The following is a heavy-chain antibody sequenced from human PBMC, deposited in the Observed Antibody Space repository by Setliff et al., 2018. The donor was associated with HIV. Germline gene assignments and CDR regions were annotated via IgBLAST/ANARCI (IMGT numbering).Heavy chain of an antibody. V-gene: IGHV1-2*02. CDR2: INPNSGGT. CDR1: GYTFTGYY. J-gene: IGHJ6*03. D-gene: IGHD5-18*01. CDR3: ARDGGDTAMVSYYYYYYMDV. Sequence: ASVKVSCKASGYTFTGYYMHWVRQAPGQGLEWMGWINPNSGGTNYAQKFQGRVTITRDTSASTAYMELSSLRSEDTAVYYCARDGGDTAMVSYYYYYYMDVWGKGTTVTVSS.